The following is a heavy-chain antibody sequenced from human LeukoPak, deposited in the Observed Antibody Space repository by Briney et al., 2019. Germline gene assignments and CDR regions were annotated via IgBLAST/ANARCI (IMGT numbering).Heavy chain of an antibody. V-gene: IGHV3-23*01. Sequence: GRSLRPSCAASGLTPSTKATSWDRPPPGKGLEWVSATRGSGGTTYYAGSVTGRFTISRDNSKNTLYLQMNSLRAEDTAVYYCANGVMDYYGSGSYGGAFDYWGQGTLVTVSS. D-gene: IGHD3-10*01. CDR3: ANGVMDYYGSGSYGGAFDY. J-gene: IGHJ4*02. CDR2: TRGSGGTT. CDR1: GLTPSTKA.